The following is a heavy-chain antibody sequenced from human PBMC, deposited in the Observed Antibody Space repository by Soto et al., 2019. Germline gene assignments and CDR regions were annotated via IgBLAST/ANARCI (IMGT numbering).Heavy chain of an antibody. V-gene: IGHV3-21*04. Sequence: GGSLRLYCAASGFTFRSFTMNWVRQAPGKGLEWVSTISSNSAYIYYTDALRGRFTISRDNAKNSLHLQMNSLRAEDTAVYYCTRDASRDSSARGWFDPWGPGTLVTVSS. CDR2: ISSNSAYI. CDR3: TRDASRDSSARGWFDP. J-gene: IGHJ5*02. CDR1: GFTFRSFT. D-gene: IGHD6-13*01.